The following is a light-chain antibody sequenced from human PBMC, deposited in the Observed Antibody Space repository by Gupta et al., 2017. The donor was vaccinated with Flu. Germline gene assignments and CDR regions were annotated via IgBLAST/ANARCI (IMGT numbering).Light chain of an antibody. CDR3: AAWDDSLNGHYV. V-gene: IGLV1-44*01. CDR2: GSN. CDR1: SSNIGSNA. Sequence: QSVLAPPPSASATPGQRVTITCSGSSSNIGSNAVNWYQQVPGTSPKLLIYGSNQRPSGVPDRFAGSKSGTSASLAIRGLQSEDEADYYCAAWDDSLNGHYVFGTGTKVTVL. J-gene: IGLJ1*01.